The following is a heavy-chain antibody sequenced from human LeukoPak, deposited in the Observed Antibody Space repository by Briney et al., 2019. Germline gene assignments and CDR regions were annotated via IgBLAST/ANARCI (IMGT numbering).Heavy chain of an antibody. CDR1: GYTFTGYY. V-gene: IGHV1-2*02. Sequence: ASVKVSCKASGYTFTGYYMHWVRQAPGQGLEWMGWINPNSGGTNYAQKFQGRVTMTRDTSISTAYMELSRLRSDDTAVYYCATDVAVAGSFDIWGQGTMVTVSS. CDR2: INPNSGGT. J-gene: IGHJ3*02. D-gene: IGHD6-19*01. CDR3: ATDVAVAGSFDI.